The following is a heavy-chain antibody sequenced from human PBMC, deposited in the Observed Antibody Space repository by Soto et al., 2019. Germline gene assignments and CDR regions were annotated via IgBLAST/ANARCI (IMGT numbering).Heavy chain of an antibody. J-gene: IGHJ4*02. CDR1: GASINTGGFY. Sequence: SETLSLTCSVSGASINTGGFYWIWFRHYPGKGLDWIGYGSHTGSRYLNPSLRSRITISLDTPNNQFSLRLTSVTAADTAVYYCARVKVTTESFDSWGQGSLVTVYS. D-gene: IGHD4-17*01. CDR2: GSHTGSR. V-gene: IGHV4-31*03. CDR3: ARVKVTTESFDS.